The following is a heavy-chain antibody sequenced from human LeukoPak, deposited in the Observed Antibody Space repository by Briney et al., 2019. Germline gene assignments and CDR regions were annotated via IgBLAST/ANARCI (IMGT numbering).Heavy chain of an antibody. CDR1: GGSISSSSYY. CDR2: IYYSGST. V-gene: IGHV4-39*07. D-gene: IGHD6-13*01. J-gene: IGHJ3*02. Sequence: PSETLSLTCTVSGGSISSSSYYWGWIRQPPGKGLEWIGSIYYSGSTYYNPSLKSRVTISVDTSKNQFSLKLSSVTAADTAVYYCARAEEQQLLTDAFDIWGQGTMVTVSS. CDR3: ARAEEQQLLTDAFDI.